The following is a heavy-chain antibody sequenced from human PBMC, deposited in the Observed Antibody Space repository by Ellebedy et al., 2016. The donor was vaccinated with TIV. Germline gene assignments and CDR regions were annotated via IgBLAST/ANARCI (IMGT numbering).Heavy chain of an antibody. V-gene: IGHV4-38-2*02. Sequence: MPSETLSLTCSVSGSSISRGYYWGWIRQSPGRGLEWIGSRYHSGSTYYSPSLKSRVTMSVDTSKNQFSLRLSSVTAADTAVYYCARDGEGRWDYWGPGTLATVSS. J-gene: IGHJ4*02. CDR2: RYHSGST. CDR3: ARDGEGRWDY. D-gene: IGHD4-23*01. CDR1: GSSISRGYY.